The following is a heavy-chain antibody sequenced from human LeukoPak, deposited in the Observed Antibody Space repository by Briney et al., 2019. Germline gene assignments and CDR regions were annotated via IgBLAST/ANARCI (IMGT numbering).Heavy chain of an antibody. J-gene: IGHJ3*02. CDR1: GGSFSDYY. V-gene: IGHV3-11*01. CDR2: ISSSGSTI. D-gene: IGHD5-12*01. CDR3: ARIRSGVVDNRAFDI. Sequence: LSLTCAVYGGSFSDYYMSWIRQAPGKGLEWVSYISSSGSTIYYADSVKGRFTISRDNAKNSLYLQMNSLRAGDTAVYYCARIRSGVVDNRAFDIWGQGTMVTVSS.